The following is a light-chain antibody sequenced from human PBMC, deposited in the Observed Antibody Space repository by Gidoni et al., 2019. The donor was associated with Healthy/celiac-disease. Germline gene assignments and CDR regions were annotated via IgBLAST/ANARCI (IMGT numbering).Light chain of an antibody. CDR3: QQYNNWPSMYT. Sequence: ELVMTQSPATLSVSPGERATLSCRASQSVSSNLAWYQQKPGQAPRLLIYGASTRATGIPARFSGSGSGTEFTLTISSLQSEDFAVYYCQQYNNWPSMYTFGQGTKLEIK. J-gene: IGKJ2*01. CDR1: QSVSSN. CDR2: GAS. V-gene: IGKV3-15*01.